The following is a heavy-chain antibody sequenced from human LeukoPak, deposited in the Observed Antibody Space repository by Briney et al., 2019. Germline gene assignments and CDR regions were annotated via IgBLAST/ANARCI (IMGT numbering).Heavy chain of an antibody. V-gene: IGHV1-8*01. Sequence: ASVKVSCKASGYTFTSYDINWARQAPGQGLEWMGGIIPTFSIENYAQKFQGRVTMTRNTSISTAYMELSSLRSEDTAVYYCARVGQLVESDYWGQGTLVTVSS. D-gene: IGHD6-6*01. CDR1: GYTFTSYD. J-gene: IGHJ4*02. CDR3: ARVGQLVESDY. CDR2: IIPTFSIE.